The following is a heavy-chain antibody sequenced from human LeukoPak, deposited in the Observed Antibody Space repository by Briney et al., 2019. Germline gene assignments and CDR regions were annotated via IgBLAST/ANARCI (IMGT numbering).Heavy chain of an antibody. Sequence: VASVKVSCKVSGYTLTELSMHWVRQAPGKGLEWMGGFDTEDGETIYAQKFQGRVTMTEDTSTDTAYMELSSLRSEDTAVYYCATGRYFDWFAFDYWGQGTLVTVSS. CDR3: ATGRYFDWFAFDY. CDR2: FDTEDGET. CDR1: GYTLTELS. V-gene: IGHV1-24*01. J-gene: IGHJ4*02. D-gene: IGHD3-9*01.